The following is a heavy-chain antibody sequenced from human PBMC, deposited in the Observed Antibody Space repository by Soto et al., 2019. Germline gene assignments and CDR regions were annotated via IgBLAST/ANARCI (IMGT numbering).Heavy chain of an antibody. CDR1: VGSISSYY. CDR3: ARLRYFDWLFSWFGP. D-gene: IGHD3-9*01. CDR2: IYYSGST. J-gene: IGHJ5*02. Sequence: PSETLSLTCTVSVGSISSYYWSWIRQPPGKGLEWIGYIYYSGSTNYNPSLKSRVTISVDTSKNQFSLKLSSVTAADTAVYYCARLRYFDWLFSWFGPWGQGTLVTFS. V-gene: IGHV4-59*01.